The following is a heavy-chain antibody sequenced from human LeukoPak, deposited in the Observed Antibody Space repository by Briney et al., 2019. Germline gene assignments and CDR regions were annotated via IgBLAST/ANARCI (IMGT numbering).Heavy chain of an antibody. D-gene: IGHD3-10*01. CDR1: GFTFSSYA. J-gene: IGHJ4*02. CDR2: ISGSGGST. V-gene: IGHV3-23*01. Sequence: GGSLRLSCAASGFTFSSYAMSWVRQAPGKGLEWVSAISGSGGSTYYADSVKGRFTISRDNSKNTLYLQMNSLRAEDTAVYYCARVGHSGSYNMWGQGTLVTVSS. CDR3: ARVGHSGSYNM.